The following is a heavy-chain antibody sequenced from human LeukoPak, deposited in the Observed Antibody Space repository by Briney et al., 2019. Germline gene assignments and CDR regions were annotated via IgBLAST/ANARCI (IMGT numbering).Heavy chain of an antibody. CDR2: INPNSGGT. J-gene: IGHJ6*03. D-gene: IGHD3-3*01. CDR3: ARDVGGITIFGVVINTPYYMDV. V-gene: IGHV1-2*02. CDR1: GYTFTGYY. Sequence: ASVKVSCKASGYTFTGYYMHWVRQAPGQGLEWMGWINPNSGGTNYAQKFQGRVTMTRDTSISTAYMELSRLRSDDTAVYYCARDVGGITIFGVVINTPYYMDVWGKGTTVTVSS.